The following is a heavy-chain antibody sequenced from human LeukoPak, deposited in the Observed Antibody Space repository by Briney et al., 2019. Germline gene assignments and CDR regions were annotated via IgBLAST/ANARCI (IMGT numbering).Heavy chain of an antibody. CDR1: GGSVSSGSYY. D-gene: IGHD4-17*01. CDR2: IYYSGST. Sequence: SETLSLTCTVSGGSVSSGSYYWSWIRQPPGKGLEWIGXIYYSGSTNYNPSLKSRVTISVDTSKNQFSLKLSSVTAADTAVYYCARADYGDYGEYYFDYWGQGTLVTVSS. J-gene: IGHJ4*02. CDR3: ARADYGDYGEYYFDY. V-gene: IGHV4-61*01.